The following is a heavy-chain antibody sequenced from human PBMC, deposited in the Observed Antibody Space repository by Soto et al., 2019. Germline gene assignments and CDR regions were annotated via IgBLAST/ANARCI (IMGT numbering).Heavy chain of an antibody. Sequence: QVQLQESGPGLVKPSETLSLTCTVSGGSVSSGSYYWSWIRQPPGKGLEWIGYIYYSGSTKYNPSLTSRFTISVDTSKTQFSLKLSSVTAADTAVYYCARAGLGDCSDYWGQGTLVTVSS. CDR2: IYYSGST. CDR1: GGSVSSGSYY. D-gene: IGHD2-21*01. J-gene: IGHJ4*02. CDR3: ARAGLGDCSDY. V-gene: IGHV4-61*01.